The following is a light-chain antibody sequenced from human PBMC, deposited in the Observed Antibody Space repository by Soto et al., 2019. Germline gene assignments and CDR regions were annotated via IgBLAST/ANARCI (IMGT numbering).Light chain of an antibody. V-gene: IGLV1-44*01. Sequence: QSVLTQPPSASGTPGQRVTISCSGSSSNIGTNSVNWYQQLPGTAPKLLIYSNDRRPSGVPDRFSGSKSGTSASLAISGLQSEDEADYYCAAWDDSLNGDVFGIGTKLTVL. J-gene: IGLJ1*01. CDR1: SSNIGTNS. CDR2: SND. CDR3: AAWDDSLNGDV.